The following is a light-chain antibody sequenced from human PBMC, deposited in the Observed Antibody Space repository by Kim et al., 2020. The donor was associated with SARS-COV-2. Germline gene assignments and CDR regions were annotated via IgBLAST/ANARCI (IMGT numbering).Light chain of an antibody. Sequence: SPGERATLSCRASQSGSSRSLAGYQHKPGQAPRLLIYGTSNRATGMPDRFRGSGSETEFTLSISRLEPVDFAVFYCHKYDLPPWTFGEGTTVDIK. J-gene: IGKJ1*01. V-gene: IGKV3-20*01. CDR2: GTS. CDR3: HKYDLPPWT. CDR1: QSGSSRS.